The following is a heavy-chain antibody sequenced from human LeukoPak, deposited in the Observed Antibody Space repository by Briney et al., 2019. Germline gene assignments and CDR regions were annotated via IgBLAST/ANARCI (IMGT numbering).Heavy chain of an antibody. CDR3: ASILEWLSMDY. D-gene: IGHD3-3*01. CDR2: IYSGGST. CDR1: GFTVSSNY. Sequence: SGGSLRLSXAASGFTVSSNYMSWVRQAPGKGLEWVSVIYSGGSTYYADSVKGRFTISRDNSKNTLYLQMNSLRAEDTAVYYCASILEWLSMDYWGQGTLVTVSS. V-gene: IGHV3-66*02. J-gene: IGHJ4*02.